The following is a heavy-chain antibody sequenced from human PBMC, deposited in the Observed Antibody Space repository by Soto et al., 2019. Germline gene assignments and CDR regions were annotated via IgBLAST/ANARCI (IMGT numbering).Heavy chain of an antibody. J-gene: IGHJ4*02. V-gene: IGHV1-18*01. CDR1: GYTFTTYG. D-gene: IGHD3-22*01. Sequence: QAQMVQSGAEVKKPGASVKVSCRTSGYTFTTYGVSWVRQAPGQGLEWMGWISGYNGDITYAERLQGRLTMTTDTPTRTAYMGVGSLRPEDTAVYYCARDVGLLRLCSTSWGYLAAWGQGTLVTVSS. CDR3: ARDVGLLRLCSTSWGYLAA. CDR2: ISGYNGDI.